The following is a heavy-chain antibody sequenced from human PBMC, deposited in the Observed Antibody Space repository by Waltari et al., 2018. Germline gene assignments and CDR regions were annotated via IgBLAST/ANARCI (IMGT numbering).Heavy chain of an antibody. Sequence: QVQLVQSGAEVKKPGASVKVSCKASGYTFTGYYMHWVRQAPGQGLEWMGGINPNRGGTNNAQKFQGRVTMPRETSISTAYMELGRLGSDNTAVYSGAREKWSMDSWGQGTLSPSPQ. J-gene: IGHJ4*02. CDR2: INPNRGGT. CDR1: GYTFTGYY. CDR3: AREKWSMDS. V-gene: IGHV1-2*02. D-gene: IGHD2-15*01.